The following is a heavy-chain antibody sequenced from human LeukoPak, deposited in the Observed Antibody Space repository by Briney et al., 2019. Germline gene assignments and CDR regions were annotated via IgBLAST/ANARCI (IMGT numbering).Heavy chain of an antibody. J-gene: IGHJ6*03. CDR1: GGSISSYY. D-gene: IGHD3-10*01. V-gene: IGHV4-59*01. CDR3: ARVEEGYGSGRRENYYYYYMDV. Sequence: PSETLSLTCTVSGGSISSYYWSWIRQPPGKGLEWIGYIHYSGSTNYNSSLKSRVTISVDTSKNQFSLKLSSVTAADTAVYYCARVEEGYGSGRRENYYYYYMDVWGKGTTVTISS. CDR2: IHYSGST.